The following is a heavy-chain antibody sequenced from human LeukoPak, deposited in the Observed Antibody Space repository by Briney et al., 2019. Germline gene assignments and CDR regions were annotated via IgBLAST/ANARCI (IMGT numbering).Heavy chain of an antibody. CDR3: VRGDRRDF. D-gene: IGHD3-16*01. Sequence: GGSLRLSCAASGFTLSASTMNWVRQAPGKGLEWVSSIDSSGVSTFRVASLRGRFTISRDNAKNSLYLQMNSLRAEDTAVYHCVRGDRRDFWGQGTLVTVSS. J-gene: IGHJ4*02. V-gene: IGHV3-21*01. CDR2: IDSSGVST. CDR1: GFTLSAST.